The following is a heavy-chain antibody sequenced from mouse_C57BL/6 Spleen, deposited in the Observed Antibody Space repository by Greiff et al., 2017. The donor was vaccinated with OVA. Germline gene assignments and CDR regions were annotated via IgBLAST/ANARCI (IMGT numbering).Heavy chain of an antibody. CDR2: INPNNGGT. V-gene: IGHV1-26*01. J-gene: IGHJ2*01. Sequence: EVQLQQSGPELVKPGASVKISCKASGYTFTDYYMNWVKQSHGKSLEWIGDINPNNGGTSYNQKFKGKATLTVDKSSSTAYMELRSLTSEDSAVYYCARGGLYRDYFDYWGQGTTLTVSS. CDR3: ARGGLYRDYFDY. D-gene: IGHD6-5*01. CDR1: GYTFTDYY.